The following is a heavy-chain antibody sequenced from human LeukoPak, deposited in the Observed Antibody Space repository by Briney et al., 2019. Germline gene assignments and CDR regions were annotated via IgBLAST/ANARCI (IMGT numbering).Heavy chain of an antibody. CDR3: ARAEVVSGRLRTFDD. D-gene: IGHD3-10*01. J-gene: IGHJ4*02. V-gene: IGHV5-51*01. Sequence: GESLKSSCKGSRYSFTSYCIGWVRQMPAEGLEWMGIIYPGDSDTRYSPSFQGQVTISADKSISTAYLQWSSLKASDTAMYYCARAEVVSGRLRTFDDWGQGTLVTVSS. CDR2: IYPGDSDT. CDR1: RYSFTSYC.